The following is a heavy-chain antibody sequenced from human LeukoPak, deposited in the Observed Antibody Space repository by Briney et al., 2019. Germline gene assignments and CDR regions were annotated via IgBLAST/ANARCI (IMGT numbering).Heavy chain of an antibody. V-gene: IGHV3-30*02. CDR3: AKELDY. J-gene: IGHJ4*02. Sequence: SCKASGYTFTGYYMHWVRQAPGKGLEWVAFIRYDGSNKYYADSVKGRFTISRDNSKNTLYLQMNSLRAEDTAVYYCAKELDYWGQGTLVTVSS. CDR2: IRYDGSNK. CDR1: GYTFTGYY.